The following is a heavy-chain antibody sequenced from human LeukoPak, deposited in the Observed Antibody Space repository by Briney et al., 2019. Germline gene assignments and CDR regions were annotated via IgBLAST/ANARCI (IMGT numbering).Heavy chain of an antibody. J-gene: IGHJ4*02. D-gene: IGHD3-10*01. V-gene: IGHV3-66*01. CDR1: GFTVSSNY. CDR2: IYSGGST. CDR3: AKADRGWGVITKD. Sequence: GGSLRLSCAASGFTVSSNYMSWVRQAPGKGLEWVSVIYSGGSTYYADSVKGRFTISRDNSKNTLYLQMNSLRAEDTAVYYCAKADRGWGVITKDWGQGTLVTASS.